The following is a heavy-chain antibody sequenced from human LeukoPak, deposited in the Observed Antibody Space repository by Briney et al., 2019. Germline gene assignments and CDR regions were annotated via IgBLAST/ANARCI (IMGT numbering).Heavy chain of an antibody. J-gene: IGHJ6*03. Sequence: SETLSLTCTVSGGSISSGAYHWGWIRQPAGKGLEWIGRIYTSGSTNYNPSLKSRVTISVDTSKNQFSLKLSSVTAADTAVYYCAREYQLLYRVWYMDVWGKGTTVTVSS. D-gene: IGHD2-2*02. V-gene: IGHV4-61*02. CDR3: AREYQLLYRVWYMDV. CDR2: IYTSGST. CDR1: GGSISSGAYH.